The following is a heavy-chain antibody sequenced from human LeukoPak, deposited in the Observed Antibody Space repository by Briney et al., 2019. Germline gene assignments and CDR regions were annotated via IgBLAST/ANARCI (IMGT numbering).Heavy chain of an antibody. CDR2: ISSSGSTI. V-gene: IGHV3-11*04. CDR3: AKDQLGSPIIDY. J-gene: IGHJ4*02. CDR1: GFTFSDYY. D-gene: IGHD3-10*01. Sequence: GGSLRLSCAASGFTFSDYYMSWIRQAPGKGLEWVSYISSSGSTIYYADSVKGRFTISRDNSRNTLYLQMSSLRAEDTAVYYCAKDQLGSPIIDYWGQGTLVTVSS.